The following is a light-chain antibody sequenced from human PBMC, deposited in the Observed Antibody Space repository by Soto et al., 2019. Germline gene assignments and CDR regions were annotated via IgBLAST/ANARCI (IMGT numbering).Light chain of an antibody. J-gene: IGKJ4*01. V-gene: IGKV3-15*01. CDR3: QQYNQWLT. CDR1: QSIRSN. Sequence: EIVMTQSPATLSVSPGERVTLSCRASQSIRSNLAWYQQKPGQAPRLLIFGASTRATGIPARFSGSGSGTEFTLTIGSLQSEDFAVYYCQQYNQWLTFGLGTKVESK. CDR2: GAS.